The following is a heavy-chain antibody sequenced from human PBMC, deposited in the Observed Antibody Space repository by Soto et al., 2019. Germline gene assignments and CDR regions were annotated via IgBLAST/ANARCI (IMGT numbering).Heavy chain of an antibody. D-gene: IGHD4-17*01. V-gene: IGHV4-30-4*01. CDR1: GGSMSRGDYY. CDR2: IYHTGST. CDR3: ARDPLYDYGDLSHVFDI. Sequence: SETLSLTCTVSGGSMSRGDYYWSWIRQPPGKGLEWIGFIYHTGSTYYSPSLKNRVAISVDTSKNQFSLKLSSVTAADTAVYFCARDPLYDYGDLSHVFDIWDQGTMVTVS. J-gene: IGHJ3*02.